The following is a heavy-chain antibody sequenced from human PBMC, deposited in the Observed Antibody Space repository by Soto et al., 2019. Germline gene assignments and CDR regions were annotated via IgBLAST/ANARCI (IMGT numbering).Heavy chain of an antibody. CDR2: IYYSGST. V-gene: IGHV4-59*01. CDR1: GGSISSYY. Sequence: SETLSLTCTVSGGSISSYYWSWIRQPPGKGLEWIGYIYYSGSTNYNPSLKSRVTISVDTSKNQFSLKLSSVTAADTAVYYCARKRWFDPWGQGTLVTVSS. J-gene: IGHJ5*02. CDR3: ARKRWFDP.